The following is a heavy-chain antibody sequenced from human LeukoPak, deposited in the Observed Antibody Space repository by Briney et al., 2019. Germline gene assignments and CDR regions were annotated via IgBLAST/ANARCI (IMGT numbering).Heavy chain of an antibody. CDR3: TRGDGFGESPFDY. D-gene: IGHD3-10*01. Sequence: SETLSLTCAVYGGSFSGYYWSWIRQPPGKGLEWIATVSYSGSTYYNPSLTSRVTISVDTSKNQFSLKLNSVTAADTAVYYCTRGDGFGESPFDYWGQGTLVTVSS. CDR2: VSYSGST. V-gene: IGHV4-34*01. CDR1: GGSFSGYY. J-gene: IGHJ4*02.